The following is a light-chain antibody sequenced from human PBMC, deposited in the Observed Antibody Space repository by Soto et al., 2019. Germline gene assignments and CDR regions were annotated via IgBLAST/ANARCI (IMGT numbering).Light chain of an antibody. J-gene: IGLJ1*01. CDR1: SSDVGIYNY. CDR3: SSYTTSRTRV. CDR2: EVS. V-gene: IGLV2-14*01. Sequence: QSALTQPASVSGSPGQSISICCSGSSSDVGIYNYVSWYQQHPGKVPKLIIYEVSNRPSGVSNRFSGSKSGNTASLTISGLQAEDEADYYCSSYTTSRTRVFGTGTKLTVL.